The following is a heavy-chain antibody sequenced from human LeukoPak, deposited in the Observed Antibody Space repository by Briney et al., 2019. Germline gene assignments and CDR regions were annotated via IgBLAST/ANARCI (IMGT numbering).Heavy chain of an antibody. CDR1: GFTFGTYD. J-gene: IGHJ4*02. CDR3: ARDPESQFDY. V-gene: IGHV3-23*01. D-gene: IGHD1-14*01. CDR2: ISRGGAYT. Sequence: GGSLRLSCVASGFTFGTYDMYWIRQAPGKGLECVSSISRGGAYTYYADSVKGRFTISRDDSRNTLYLQMNSLRAEDTAVYYCARDPESQFDYWGQGTLVTVSS.